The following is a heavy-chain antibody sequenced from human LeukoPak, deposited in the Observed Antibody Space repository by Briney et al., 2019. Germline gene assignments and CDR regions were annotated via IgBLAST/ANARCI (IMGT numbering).Heavy chain of an antibody. J-gene: IGHJ3*02. V-gene: IGHV4-34*01. Sequence: SETLSPTCAVYGGSFSGYYWSWIRQPPGKGLEWIGEINHSGSTNYNPSLKSRATISVETSKNQFSLKLSSVTAADTAVYYCARDRLLYYYGSGSYPDAFDIWGQGTMVTVSS. CDR2: INHSGST. D-gene: IGHD3-10*01. CDR3: ARDRLLYYYGSGSYPDAFDI. CDR1: GGSFSGYY.